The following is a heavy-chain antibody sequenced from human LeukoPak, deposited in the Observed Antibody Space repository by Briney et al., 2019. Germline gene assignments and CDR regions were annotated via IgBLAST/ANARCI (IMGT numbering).Heavy chain of an antibody. V-gene: IGHV4-31*03. CDR1: GGSISSGGYY. J-gene: IGHJ4*02. CDR2: IYYSGST. CDR3: ARSWIQLWLLDY. Sequence: SETLSLTCTVSGGSISSGGYYWSWIRQHPGKGLEWIGYIYYSGSTYYNPSLKSRVTISVDTSKNQFSLKLSPVTAADTAVYYCARSWIQLWLLDYWGQGTLVTVSS. D-gene: IGHD5-18*01.